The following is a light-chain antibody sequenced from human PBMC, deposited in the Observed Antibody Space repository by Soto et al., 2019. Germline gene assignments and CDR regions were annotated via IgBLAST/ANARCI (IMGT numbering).Light chain of an antibody. CDR3: QQYKTYPYT. V-gene: IGKV1-5*03. CDR2: KAS. CDR1: QSISSW. J-gene: IGKJ2*01. Sequence: DIQMTQSPSTLSASVGDRATITCRASQSISSWLASYQQKPGKPPKLLIYKASSLESGVPSRFSGSGSGTEFTLTISSLQPDDFATYYCQQYKTYPYTFGQGTKLEIK.